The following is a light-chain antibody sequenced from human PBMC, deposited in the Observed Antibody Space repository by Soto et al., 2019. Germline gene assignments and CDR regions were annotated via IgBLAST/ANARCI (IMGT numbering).Light chain of an antibody. V-gene: IGLV1-51*01. CDR3: ETWDSSLAAGV. CDR1: SSNIGNNF. CDR2: DNY. J-gene: IGLJ3*02. Sequence: QSALTQPPSVSAAPGQKVTISCSGSSSNIGNNFVSWYQQLPGTAPKLLIYDNYERPSGIPDRFSGSKSGSSATLAITGLQTGDEADYYCETWDSSLAAGVFGGGTKLTVL.